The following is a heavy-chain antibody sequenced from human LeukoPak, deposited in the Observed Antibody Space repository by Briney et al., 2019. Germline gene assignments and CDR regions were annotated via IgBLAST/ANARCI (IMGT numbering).Heavy chain of an antibody. V-gene: IGHV1-3*01. CDR1: EYTFTDYA. D-gene: IGHD5-24*01. CDR3: ARGRWSATTATYYLDF. J-gene: IGHJ4*02. Sequence: GASVKVSCKASEYTFTDYAINWVRQAPGQRLEWMGWINAGSGNTKYSQKFQGRVTITRDTSASTAYMELSSLTSEDTAVYYCARGRWSATTATYYLDFWGQGTLVTVSS. CDR2: INAGSGNT.